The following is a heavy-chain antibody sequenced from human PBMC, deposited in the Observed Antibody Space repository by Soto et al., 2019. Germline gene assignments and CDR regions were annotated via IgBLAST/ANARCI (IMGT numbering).Heavy chain of an antibody. CDR1: GGTFNSYA. J-gene: IGHJ6*02. CDR3: ARSQGSSTSLEIYYYYYYGMDV. D-gene: IGHD2-2*01. CDR2: IIPISGTA. V-gene: IGHV1-69*01. Sequence: QVQLVQSGAEVKKPGSSVKVSCKASGGTFNSYAISWVRQAPGQGLEWMGGIIPISGTANYAQKFQGRVTITADESTSTAYMELSSLRSEDTAVYYCARSQGSSTSLEIYYYYYYGMDVWGLGTTVTVSS.